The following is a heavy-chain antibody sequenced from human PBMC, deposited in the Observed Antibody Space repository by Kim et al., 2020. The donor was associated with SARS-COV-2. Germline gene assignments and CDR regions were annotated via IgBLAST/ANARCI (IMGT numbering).Heavy chain of an antibody. Sequence: GGSLRLSCAASGFTFDDYAMHWVRQAPGKGLEWVSGISWNSGSIGYADSVKGRFTISRDNAKNSLYLQMNSLRAEDTALYYCAKDMYSSSWYGGFDYWGQGTLVTVSS. J-gene: IGHJ4*02. CDR3: AKDMYSSSWYGGFDY. D-gene: IGHD6-13*01. CDR2: ISWNSGSI. CDR1: GFTFDDYA. V-gene: IGHV3-9*01.